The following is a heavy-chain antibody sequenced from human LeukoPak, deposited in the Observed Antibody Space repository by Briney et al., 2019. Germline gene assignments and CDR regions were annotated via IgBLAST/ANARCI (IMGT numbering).Heavy chain of an antibody. V-gene: IGHV3-30-3*01. J-gene: IGHJ4*02. CDR1: GFTFSSYA. Sequence: PGRSLRLSCAASGFTFSSYAMHWVRQAPGKGLEWVAVISYDGSNKYYADSVKGRFTISRDNSKNTLYLQMNSLRAEDTAVYYCARDGREDYWGQGTLVTVSS. CDR2: ISYDGSNK. D-gene: IGHD1-26*01. CDR3: ARDGREDY.